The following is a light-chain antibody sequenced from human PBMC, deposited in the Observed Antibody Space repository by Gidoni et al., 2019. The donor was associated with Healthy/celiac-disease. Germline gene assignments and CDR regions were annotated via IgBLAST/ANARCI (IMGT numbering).Light chain of an antibody. CDR3: QQSYSTLRHT. V-gene: IGKV1-39*01. CDR2: AAS. CDR1: QSISSY. Sequence: DIQMTQSPSSLSASVGDRVTITCRASQSISSYLHWYQQKPGKAPKLLIYAASSLQSGVPTRVSGSGSGTEFTLTISSRQPEDFETYYCQQSYSTLRHTFGQGTKLEIK. J-gene: IGKJ2*01.